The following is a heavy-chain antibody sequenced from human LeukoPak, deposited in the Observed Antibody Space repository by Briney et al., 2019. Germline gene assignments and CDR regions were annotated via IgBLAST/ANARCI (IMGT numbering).Heavy chain of an antibody. V-gene: IGHV1-46*01. CDR3: ARERPQTCYFDN. CDR1: GYTFTSYY. Sequence: GASVKVSCKASGYTFTSYYMHWVRQAPGQGLKWMGIINPSAGNTDYAQKFQARVTMTRDTSTSTVYMELSSLRSEDTAVYYCARERPQTCYFDNWGQGTLVTVSS. J-gene: IGHJ4*02. CDR2: INPSAGNT.